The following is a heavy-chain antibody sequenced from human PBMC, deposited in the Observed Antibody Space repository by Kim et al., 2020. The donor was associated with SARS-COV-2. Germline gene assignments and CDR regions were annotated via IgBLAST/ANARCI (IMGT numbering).Heavy chain of an antibody. D-gene: IGHD3-10*01. V-gene: IGHV4-39*01. Sequence: SETLSLTCTVSGGSIRRSSYYWGWIRQPPGKGLEWIGSIYYSGSTYYNSSLKSRVTISVDTSKNQISLKLSSVTAADTAMYYCARQSSGGWGFDYWGQGTLVTVSS. CDR3: ARQSSGGWGFDY. J-gene: IGHJ4*02. CDR2: IYYSGST. CDR1: GGSIRRSSYY.